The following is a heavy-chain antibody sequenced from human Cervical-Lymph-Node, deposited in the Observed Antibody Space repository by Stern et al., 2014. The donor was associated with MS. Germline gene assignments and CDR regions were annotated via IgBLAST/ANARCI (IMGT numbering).Heavy chain of an antibody. CDR1: GYTFTTYY. Sequence: VQLVQSGAEVKKPGASVKLSCKASGYTFTTYYIHWVRQAPGQGLQWMGIINPSAASGSCTRTFQDRISMTRDTSTSTVYIELSGLRPEDTAVYYCARDKSRANYGPGLDDSFFDPWGQGTLVTVSS. J-gene: IGHJ5*02. V-gene: IGHV1-46*03. D-gene: IGHD6-6*01. CDR3: ARDKSRANYGPGLDDSFFDP. CDR2: INPSAASG.